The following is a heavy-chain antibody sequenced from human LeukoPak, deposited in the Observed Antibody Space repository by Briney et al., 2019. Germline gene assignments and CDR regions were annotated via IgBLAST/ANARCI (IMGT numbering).Heavy chain of an antibody. CDR2: ISSSGSTI. CDR1: GFTFSSYE. CDR3: ARLGYGYDYWFDP. V-gene: IGHV3-48*03. J-gene: IGHJ5*02. Sequence: PGGSLRLSCAASGFTFSSYEMNWVRQAPGKGLEWVSYISSSGSTIYYADSVKGRFTISRDNAKNSLYLQMNSLRAEDTAVYYCARLGYGYDYWFDPWGQGTLVTVSS. D-gene: IGHD5-18*01.